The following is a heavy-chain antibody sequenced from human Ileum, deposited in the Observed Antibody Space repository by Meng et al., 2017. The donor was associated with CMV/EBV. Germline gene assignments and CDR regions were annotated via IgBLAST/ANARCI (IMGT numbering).Heavy chain of an antibody. CDR3: ATDKDWAFDY. CDR2: ISRGSDNI. V-gene: IGHV3-21*03. D-gene: IGHD3-9*01. J-gene: IGHJ4*02. Sequence: EVQLVESGXXLVKPGGSLRLSCAASGFSISIYAMNWVRQAPGKGLEWISYISRGSDNIAYADSVKGRFTISRDNAKNSLYLQMDSLRAEDTALYYCATDKDWAFDYWGQGTLVTVSS. CDR1: GFSISIYA.